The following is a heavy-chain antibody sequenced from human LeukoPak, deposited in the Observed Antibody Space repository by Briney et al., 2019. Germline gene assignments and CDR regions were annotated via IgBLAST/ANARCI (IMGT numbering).Heavy chain of an antibody. V-gene: IGHV3-11*01. J-gene: IGHJ4*02. Sequence: GGSLRLSCAASGFTFSDYYMSWIREAPGKGLEWGSYISSSGSTIYYADSVKGRFTISRANAKNSPYLQMNSLRAEDTAVYYCARVFRGSYVVDYWGQGTLVTVS. D-gene: IGHD1-26*01. CDR2: ISSSGSTI. CDR1: GFTFSDYY. CDR3: ARVFRGSYVVDY.